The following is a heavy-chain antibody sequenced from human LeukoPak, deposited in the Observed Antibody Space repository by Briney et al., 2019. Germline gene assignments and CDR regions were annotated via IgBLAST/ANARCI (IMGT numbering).Heavy chain of an antibody. Sequence: ASVKVSCKASGGTFSSYAISWVRQAPGQGLEWMGRIIPILGTANYAQKFQGRVTITADKSTSTAYMELSSLRSEDTAVYYCARDRGSYGLWSWFDPWGQGTLVTVSS. CDR1: GGTFSSYA. CDR3: ARDRGSYGLWSWFDP. J-gene: IGHJ5*02. D-gene: IGHD5-18*01. V-gene: IGHV1-69*04. CDR2: IIPILGTA.